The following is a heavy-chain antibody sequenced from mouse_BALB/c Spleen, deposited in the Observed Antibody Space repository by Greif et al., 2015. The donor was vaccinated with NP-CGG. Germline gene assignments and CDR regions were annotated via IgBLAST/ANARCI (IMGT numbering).Heavy chain of an antibody. CDR3: ARERGTAFFDY. J-gene: IGHJ2*01. CDR2: ISSGGST. CDR1: GFTFSSYA. D-gene: IGHD1-2*01. V-gene: IGHV5-6-5*01. Sequence: EVQGVESGGGLVKPGGSLKLSCAASGFTFSSYAMSWVRQTPEKRLEWVASISSGGSTYYPDSVKGRFTISRDNARNILYLQMSSLRSEDTAMYYCARERGTAFFDYWGQGTTLTVSS.